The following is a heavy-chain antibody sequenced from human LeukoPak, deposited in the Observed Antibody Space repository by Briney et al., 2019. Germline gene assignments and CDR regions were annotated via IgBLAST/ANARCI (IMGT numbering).Heavy chain of an antibody. J-gene: IGHJ4*02. V-gene: IGHV3-30*14. CDR1: GFTFSSYA. D-gene: IGHD6-6*01. CDR3: ASLSLGHY. CDR2: ISYDGSNK. Sequence: PGRSLRLSCAASGFTFSSYAMHWVRQAPGKGLEWVAVISYDGSNKYYADSVKGRFTISRDTSKNTLSLQMNSLRAEDTAVYYCASLSLGHYWGQGTLVTVSS.